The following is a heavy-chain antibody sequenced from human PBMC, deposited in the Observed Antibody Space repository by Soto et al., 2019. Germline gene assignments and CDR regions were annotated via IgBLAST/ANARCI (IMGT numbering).Heavy chain of an antibody. J-gene: IGHJ6*02. Sequence: GASVKVSCKASGYTFTGYYMHWVRQAPGQGLEWMGWINPNSGGTNYAQKFQGWVTMTRDTSISTAYMELSRLRSDDTAVYYCARAPRKYSSSSVFPGSSYYGMDVWGQGTTVTVSS. V-gene: IGHV1-2*04. CDR2: INPNSGGT. CDR1: GYTFTGYY. CDR3: ARAPRKYSSSSVFPGSSYYGMDV. D-gene: IGHD6-6*01.